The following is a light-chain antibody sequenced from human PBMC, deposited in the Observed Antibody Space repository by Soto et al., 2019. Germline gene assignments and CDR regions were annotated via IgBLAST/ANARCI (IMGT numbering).Light chain of an antibody. J-gene: IGLJ2*01. CDR1: SSDVGGYKY. CDR2: DVN. Sequence: QSALTQPPSASGSPGQSVTIACTGTSSDVGGYKYVSWYQQHPGKAPKLMIYDVNKRPSGVPDRFSGSKSGHTASLTVSGLQADDEADYFCSSYAGRNIVLFGGGTKLTVL. CDR3: SSYAGRNIVL. V-gene: IGLV2-8*01.